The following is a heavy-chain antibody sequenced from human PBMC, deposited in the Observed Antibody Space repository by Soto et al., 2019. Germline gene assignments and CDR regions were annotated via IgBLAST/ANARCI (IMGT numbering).Heavy chain of an antibody. CDR1: GFTFSNAW. V-gene: IGHV3-15*07. D-gene: IGHD2-15*01. CDR3: TTDAVMVVAASYAFDI. Sequence: GGSLRLSCAASGFTFSNAWMNWVRQAPGKGLEWVGRIKSKTDGGTTDYAAPVKGRFTISRDDSKNTLYLQMNSLKTEDTAVYYCTTDAVMVVAASYAFDIWGQGTMVTVSS. CDR2: IKSKTDGGTT. J-gene: IGHJ3*02.